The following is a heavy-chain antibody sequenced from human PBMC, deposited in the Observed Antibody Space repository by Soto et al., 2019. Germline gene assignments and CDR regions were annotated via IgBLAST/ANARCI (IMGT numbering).Heavy chain of an antibody. CDR2: IYYSGST. Sequence: SETLSLTCTVSGGSISSGGYYWSWIRQHPGKGLEWIGYIYYSGSTYYNPSLKSRVTISVDTSKNQFSLKLSSVTAADTAVYYCARDRNARNWFDPWGQGTLVTVSS. CDR3: ARDRNARNWFDP. D-gene: IGHD4-4*01. CDR1: GGSISSGGYY. V-gene: IGHV4-31*03. J-gene: IGHJ5*02.